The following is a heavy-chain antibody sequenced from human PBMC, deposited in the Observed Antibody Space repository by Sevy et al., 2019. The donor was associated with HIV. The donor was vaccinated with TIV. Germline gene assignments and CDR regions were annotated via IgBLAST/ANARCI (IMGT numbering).Heavy chain of an antibody. V-gene: IGHV1-18*01. Sequence: ASVKVSCKASGYSFPNYIITWVRQAPGQGLELMGWISPYNGNTNYAQKFQGRVTMTTDTSTNTAYMDLRSLRSDDTAVYYGARDGVEWGRERWFDPWGQGTLDTVSS. CDR2: ISPYNGNT. CDR1: GYSFPNYI. D-gene: IGHD3-16*01. J-gene: IGHJ5*02. CDR3: ARDGVEWGRERWFDP.